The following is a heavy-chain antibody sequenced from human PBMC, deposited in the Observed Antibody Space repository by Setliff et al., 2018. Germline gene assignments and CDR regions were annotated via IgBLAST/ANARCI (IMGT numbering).Heavy chain of an antibody. CDR3: VRGPGPSVVVAIPFDH. V-gene: IGHV1-18*01. CDR1: GYTFTSYG. Sequence: GASVKVSCKASGYTFTSYGINWVRQAPGQGLEWMGWISTSNGNTNYAQKLQGRVTLTADTSTTTAYLELTSLRYDDTAVYYCVRGPGPSVVVAIPFDHWGQGSLVTVSS. J-gene: IGHJ4*02. D-gene: IGHD5-12*01. CDR2: ISTSNGNT.